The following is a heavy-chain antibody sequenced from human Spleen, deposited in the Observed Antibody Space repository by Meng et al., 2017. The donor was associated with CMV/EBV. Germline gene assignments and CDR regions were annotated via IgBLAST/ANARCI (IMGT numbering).Heavy chain of an antibody. V-gene: IGHV1-18*01. D-gene: IGHD1-26*01. CDR2: VGGCDGDT. CDR1: GYTFSRYG. J-gene: IGHJ3*02. Sequence: SVKVSCKASGYTFSRYGISWVRQAPGQGLEWMGWVGGCDGDTNYAPELQGRVTMTTDTSTNTAYMEFRSLRSDDTAVYYCARDWECLARSDVFDIWGQGTMVTVSS. CDR3: ARDWECLARSDVFDI.